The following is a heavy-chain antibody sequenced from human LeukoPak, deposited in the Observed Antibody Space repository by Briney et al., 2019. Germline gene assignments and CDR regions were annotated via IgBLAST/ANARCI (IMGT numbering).Heavy chain of an antibody. CDR2: ISYDGSNK. J-gene: IGHJ4*02. Sequence: SGGSLRLSCAASGFTFSSYGMHWVRQAPGKGLEWVAVISYDGSNKYYADSVKGRFTISRDNSKNTLYLQMNSLRAEDTAVYYCAKDRNHYYDSSGYSPLDYWGQGTLVTVSS. D-gene: IGHD3-22*01. CDR1: GFTFSSYG. CDR3: AKDRNHYYDSSGYSPLDY. V-gene: IGHV3-30*18.